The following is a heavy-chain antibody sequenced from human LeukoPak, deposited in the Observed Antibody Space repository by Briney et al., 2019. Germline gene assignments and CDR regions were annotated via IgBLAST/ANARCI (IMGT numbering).Heavy chain of an antibody. CDR3: AREGYTSSWYSGYYYFDY. CDR1: GGSINSGSYF. Sequence: SETLSLTCTVSGGSINSGSYFWTWIRQPAGKGLEWIGRINTSGSTNYNPSLKSRVTISVDTSKNQFSLKLSSVTAADTAVFYCAREGYTSSWYSGYYYFDYWGQGTRVTVSS. CDR2: INTSGST. V-gene: IGHV4-61*02. D-gene: IGHD6-13*01. J-gene: IGHJ4*02.